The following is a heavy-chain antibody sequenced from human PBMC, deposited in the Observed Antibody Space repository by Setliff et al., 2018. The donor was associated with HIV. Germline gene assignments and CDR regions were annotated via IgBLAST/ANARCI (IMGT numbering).Heavy chain of an antibody. CDR1: GFTFSNFA. V-gene: IGHV3-7*03. CDR2: IRQDGSEK. Sequence: PGGSLRLSCVASGFTFSNFAMHWVRRAPGKGLEWVANIRQDGSEKQYVDSVKGRFTVSRDNAQNSLYLQMNSMRAEDTAVYYCARNTDVDSVYRHFNIWGQGTMVTVSS. J-gene: IGHJ3*02. D-gene: IGHD1-26*01. CDR3: ARNTDVDSVYRHFNI.